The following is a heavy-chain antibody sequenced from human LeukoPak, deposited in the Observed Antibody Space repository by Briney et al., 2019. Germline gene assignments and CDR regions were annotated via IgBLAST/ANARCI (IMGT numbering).Heavy chain of an antibody. J-gene: IGHJ6*04. CDR1: GGSISSYY. V-gene: IGHV4-59*08. D-gene: IGHD3-3*01. Sequence: SETLSLTCTVSGGSISSYYWSWIRQPPGKGLEWIGYIYYSVSTNYNPSLKSRVTISVAPSKNQFSLKLSSVTAADTAVYYCARLHYDFWSGYSRYGMDVWGERTTVTVSS. CDR2: IYYSVST. CDR3: ARLHYDFWSGYSRYGMDV.